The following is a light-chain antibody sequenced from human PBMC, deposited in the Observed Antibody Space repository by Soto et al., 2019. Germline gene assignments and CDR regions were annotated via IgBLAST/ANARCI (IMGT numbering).Light chain of an antibody. Sequence: EIVLTQSPGTLSLSPGERATLSCRASQDVSSSYLAWYQQKLGQAPRLLMYGTSNRATGIPDRFSGSGSGTEFTLTISSLQSEDFAVYYCQQYSNWPWTFGQGTKVDIK. CDR3: QQYSNWPWT. V-gene: IGKV3-20*01. CDR1: QDVSSSY. CDR2: GTS. J-gene: IGKJ1*01.